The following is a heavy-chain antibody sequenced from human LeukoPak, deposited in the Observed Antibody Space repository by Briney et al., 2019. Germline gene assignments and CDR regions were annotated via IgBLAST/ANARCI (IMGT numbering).Heavy chain of an antibody. D-gene: IGHD4-11*01. CDR3: ATDDYRGLGY. J-gene: IGHJ4*02. Sequence: GGSLRLSCEVSGITFTDYWMHWVRQVPGKGLVWVSHVSQDESYTTYADSVKGRFTISRDNIKDTLYLQMNSLRAEDTAVYYCATDDYRGLGYWGQGTLVTVSS. V-gene: IGHV3-74*01. CDR2: VSQDESYT. CDR1: GITFTDYW.